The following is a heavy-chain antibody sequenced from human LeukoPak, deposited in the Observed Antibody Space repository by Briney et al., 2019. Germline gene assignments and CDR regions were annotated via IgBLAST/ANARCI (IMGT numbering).Heavy chain of an antibody. CDR2: INPSDGST. CDR1: GYTFTSYY. CDR3: ARGYSSGWYYFDY. D-gene: IGHD6-19*01. V-gene: IGHV1-46*01. Sequence: GASVKVSCKASGYTFTSYYMNRVRQAPGQGLEWMGKINPSDGSTDFAQNFQGRVTMTTDTSTSTAYMELRSLRSDDTAVYYCARGYSSGWYYFDYWGQGTLVTVSS. J-gene: IGHJ4*02.